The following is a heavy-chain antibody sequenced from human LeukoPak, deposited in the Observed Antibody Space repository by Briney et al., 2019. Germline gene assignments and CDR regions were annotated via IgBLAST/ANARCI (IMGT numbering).Heavy chain of an antibody. Sequence: PGGSLRLSCAASGFTFSSYSMNWVRQAPGKGLEWVSSISSSSSYIYYADSVKGRFTISRDNAKNSLYLQMNSLRAEDTAVYYCARLFYGGNPNGGFDYWGQGTLATVSS. CDR2: ISSSSSYI. J-gene: IGHJ4*02. CDR1: GFTFSSYS. CDR3: ARLFYGGNPNGGFDY. V-gene: IGHV3-21*01. D-gene: IGHD4/OR15-4a*01.